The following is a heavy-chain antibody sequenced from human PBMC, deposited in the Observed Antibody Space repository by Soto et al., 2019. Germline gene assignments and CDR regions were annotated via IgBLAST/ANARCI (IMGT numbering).Heavy chain of an antibody. V-gene: IGHV3-74*01. CDR2: INSDGSST. CDR3: ARPRGYSGYDLDY. D-gene: IGHD5-12*01. CDR1: GFTFSSYW. Sequence: GGSLRLSCAASGFTFSSYWMHWVRQAPGKGLVWVSRINSDGSSTSYADSVKGRFTISRDNAKNTLYLQMNSLRAEDTAVYYCARPRGYSGYDLDYWGQGTLVTVS. J-gene: IGHJ4*02.